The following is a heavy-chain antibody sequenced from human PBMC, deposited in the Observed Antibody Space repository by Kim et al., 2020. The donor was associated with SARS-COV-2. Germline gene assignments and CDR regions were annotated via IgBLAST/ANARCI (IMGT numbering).Heavy chain of an antibody. CDR2: ISSDSNYI. J-gene: IGHJ6*02. D-gene: IGHD3-16*01. Sequence: GGSLRLSCAASGFTFSRYSMNWVRQAPGKGLEWVSSISSDSNYIYYADSVKGRFTISRDNAKNSLYLQMNSLRAEDTAVFYCARDGGYYNMDAWGQGTTVTVSS. V-gene: IGHV3-21*01. CDR1: GFTFSRYS. CDR3: ARDGGYYNMDA.